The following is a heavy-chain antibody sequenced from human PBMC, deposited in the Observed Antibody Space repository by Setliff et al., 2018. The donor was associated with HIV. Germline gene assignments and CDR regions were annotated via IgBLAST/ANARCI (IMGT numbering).Heavy chain of an antibody. Sequence: GGSLRLSCAASGFTFSAHGMHWVRQAPGKGLEWVAVINYDESSEYNVDSVKGRVTISRDHSKNTVDLQMNSMRSEDTAVYYCAKDGDYSNWDYDAFDIWGQGTMVTVSS. J-gene: IGHJ3*02. D-gene: IGHD1-7*01. CDR1: GFTFSAHG. CDR2: INYDESSE. V-gene: IGHV3-30*02. CDR3: AKDGDYSNWDYDAFDI.